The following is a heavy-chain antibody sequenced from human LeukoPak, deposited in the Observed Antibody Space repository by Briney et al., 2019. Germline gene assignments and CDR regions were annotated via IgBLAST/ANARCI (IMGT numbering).Heavy chain of an antibody. J-gene: IGHJ3*02. V-gene: IGHV3-23*01. CDR2: ISGSGYST. CDR1: GFTFSHYG. CDR3: AGGNWNDPDAFDI. D-gene: IGHD1-1*01. Sequence: GGSLRLSCAASGFTFSHYGMSWVRQAPGKGLEWVSAISGSGYSTYYADSVKGRFTISRDNSKNTLYLQMNSLRAEDTAVYYCAGGNWNDPDAFDIWGQGTMVTVSS.